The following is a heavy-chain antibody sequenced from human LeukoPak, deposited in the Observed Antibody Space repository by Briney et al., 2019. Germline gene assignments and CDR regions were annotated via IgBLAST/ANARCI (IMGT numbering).Heavy chain of an antibody. D-gene: IGHD3-10*01. V-gene: IGHV4-59*01. Sequence: SETLSLTCTVSGGDISNYHWRWIRQPPGKELEWIGDIYSTGSTIYNPSLKSRVTISLDMSRYQFSLRLNPVTAADTAVYYCAREGDSGSGGYSWFNPWGQGTLITVSS. CDR1: GGDISNYH. J-gene: IGHJ5*02. CDR3: AREGDSGSGGYSWFNP. CDR2: IYSTGST.